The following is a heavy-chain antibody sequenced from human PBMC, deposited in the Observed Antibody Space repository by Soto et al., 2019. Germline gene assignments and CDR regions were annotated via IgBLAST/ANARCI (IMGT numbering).Heavy chain of an antibody. CDR1: GFTFNNYG. CDR2: IWNDGNGY. V-gene: IGHV3-33*01. Sequence: QVQLVESGGGVVQPGRSLRLACAASGFTFNNYGMHWVRQAPGKGLEWVAVIWNDGNGYYYANSVKGRFTISRDNSKNTVYLQMSSLIAEDTAVYYCARRQISPPTRGAASARGGMDVWGQGTTVTVSS. D-gene: IGHD6-13*01. J-gene: IGHJ6*02. CDR3: ARRQISPPTRGAASARGGMDV.